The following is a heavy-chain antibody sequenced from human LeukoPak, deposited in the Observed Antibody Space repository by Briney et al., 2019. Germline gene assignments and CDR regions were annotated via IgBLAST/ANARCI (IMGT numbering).Heavy chain of an antibody. CDR2: INHSGST. V-gene: IGHV4-34*01. D-gene: IGHD1-26*01. J-gene: IGHJ4*02. CDR3: AREFDLGQWELQREFDY. CDR1: GGSFSGYY. Sequence: SETLSLTCAVYGGSFSGYYWSWIRQPPGKGLEWIGEINHSGSTNYNPSLKSRVTISVDTSKNQFSLKLSSVTAADTAVYYCAREFDLGQWELQREFDYWGQGTLVTVSS.